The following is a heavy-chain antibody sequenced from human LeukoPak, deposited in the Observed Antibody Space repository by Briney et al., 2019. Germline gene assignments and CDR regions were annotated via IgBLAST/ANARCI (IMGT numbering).Heavy chain of an antibody. CDR1: GFTFSSYG. CDR2: ISYDGSNK. D-gene: IGHD2-2*02. Sequence: GGSLRLFCAASGFTFSSYGMHWVRQAPGKGLEWVAVISYDGSNKYYADSVKGRFTISRDNSKNTLYLQMNSLRAEDTAVYYCAREYCSSTSCYTYFDYWGQGTLVTVSS. CDR3: AREYCSSTSCYTYFDY. J-gene: IGHJ4*02. V-gene: IGHV3-30*03.